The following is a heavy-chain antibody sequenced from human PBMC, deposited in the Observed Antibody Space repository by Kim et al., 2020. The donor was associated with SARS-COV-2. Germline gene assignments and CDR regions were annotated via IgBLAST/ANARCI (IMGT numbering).Heavy chain of an antibody. D-gene: IGHD5-12*01. CDR1: GFTFSSYS. CDR2: ISSNSSYI. V-gene: IGHV3-21*01. Sequence: GGSLRLSCAASGFTFSSYSMHWVRQAPGKGLEWVSSISSNSSYIYYADSVKGRFTISRDNAKNSLYLQMNSLRAEDTAVYYCASGSGYDLDYWGQGTLVTVSS. CDR3: ASGSGYDLDY. J-gene: IGHJ4*02.